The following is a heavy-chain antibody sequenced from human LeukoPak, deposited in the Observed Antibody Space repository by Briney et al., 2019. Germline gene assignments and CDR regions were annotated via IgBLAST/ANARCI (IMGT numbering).Heavy chain of an antibody. D-gene: IGHD5-18*01. J-gene: IGHJ4*02. V-gene: IGHV3-30*03. Sequence: GGSLRLSCAASGFTFSSYGMHWVRQAPGKGLEWVAVISYDGSNKYYADSVKGRFTISRDNSKNTLYLQMNSLRAEDTAVYYCARGGYSYGHHSKFDYWGQGTLVTVSS. CDR2: ISYDGSNK. CDR1: GFTFSSYG. CDR3: ARGGYSYGHHSKFDY.